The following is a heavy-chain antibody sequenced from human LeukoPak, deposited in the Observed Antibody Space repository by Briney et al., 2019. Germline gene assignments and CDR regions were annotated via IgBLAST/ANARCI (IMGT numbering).Heavy chain of an antibody. CDR1: GFTFSSYD. J-gene: IGHJ4*02. Sequence: GGSLRLSCAASGFTFSSYDMSWVRQAPGKGLEWVSTISSGGGRTSYAVSVKGRFTIYRDSSKNTLSLQMIRLRAEDTAVYYSAKAGRGYNCRGFVWGPGALVTASS. CDR2: ISSGGGRT. V-gene: IGHV3-23*01. CDR3: AKAGRGYNCRGFV. D-gene: IGHD1-1*01.